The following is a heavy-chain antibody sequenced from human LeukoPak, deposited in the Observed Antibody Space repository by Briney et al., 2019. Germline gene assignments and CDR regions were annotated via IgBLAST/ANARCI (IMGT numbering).Heavy chain of an antibody. CDR3: ARVAGYSSSWYWDY. CDR1: GYTFTGYY. Sequence: ASVKVSCKASGYTFTGYYMHWVRQAPGQGLEWMGWINPNSGGTNYAQKFQGRVTMTRDTSISTAYMELSRLRSDDTAVYYCARVAGYSSSWYWDYWGQGTLVTVSS. CDR2: INPNSGGT. J-gene: IGHJ4*02. V-gene: IGHV1-2*02. D-gene: IGHD6-13*01.